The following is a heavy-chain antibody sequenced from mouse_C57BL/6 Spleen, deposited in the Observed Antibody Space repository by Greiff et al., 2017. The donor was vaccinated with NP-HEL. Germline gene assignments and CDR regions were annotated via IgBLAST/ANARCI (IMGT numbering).Heavy chain of an antibody. J-gene: IGHJ4*01. D-gene: IGHD6-5*01. CDR1: GYTFTSYW. CDR3: ARIPYCYDAMDY. V-gene: IGHV1-64*01. CDR2: IHPNSGST. Sequence: VKVLESGAELVKPGASVKLSCKASGYTFTSYWMHWVKQRPGQGLEWIGMIHPNSGSTNYNEKFKSKATLTVDKSSSTAYMQLSSLTSEDSAVYYCARIPYCYDAMDYWGQGTSVTVSS.